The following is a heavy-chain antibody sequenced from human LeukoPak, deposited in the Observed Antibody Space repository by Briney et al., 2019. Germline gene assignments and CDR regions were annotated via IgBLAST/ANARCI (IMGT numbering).Heavy chain of an antibody. J-gene: IGHJ4*02. CDR2: VNSSGGST. Sequence: GGSLRLSCAASGFTFSSYVMGWVRQAPGKGLEWVSDVNSSGGSTYYADSVKGRFTISRDNSKNTLYVQMNSLRVEDTALYYCAKRGRSSGGPYGYWGQGSLVTVSS. CDR1: GFTFSSYV. D-gene: IGHD1-26*01. CDR3: AKRGRSSGGPYGY. V-gene: IGHV3-23*01.